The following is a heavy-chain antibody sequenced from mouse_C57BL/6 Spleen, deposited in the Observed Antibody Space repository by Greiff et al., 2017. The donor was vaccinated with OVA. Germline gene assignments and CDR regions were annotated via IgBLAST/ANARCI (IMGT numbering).Heavy chain of an antibody. CDR2: IWRGGST. CDR3: AKTGLYYDYEEYFEV. V-gene: IGHV2-5*01. J-gene: IGHJ1*03. CDR1: GFSLTSYG. Sequence: QVQLQQSGPGLVQPSQSLSITCTVSGFSLTSYGVHWVRQSPGKGLEWLGVIWRGGSTDYNAAFMSRLSITKDNSKSQVFCKMNSLQADDTAIYDCAKTGLYYDYEEYFEVWGTGTTVTVSS. D-gene: IGHD2-4*01.